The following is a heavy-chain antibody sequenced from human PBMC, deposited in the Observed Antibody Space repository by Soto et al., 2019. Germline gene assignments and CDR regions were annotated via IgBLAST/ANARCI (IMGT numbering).Heavy chain of an antibody. CDR1: GFTFSSYG. V-gene: IGHV3-33*01. CDR3: ARDQERFLEWPLGFDP. J-gene: IGHJ5*02. CDR2: IWYDGSNK. Sequence: GGSLRLSCAASGFTFSSYGMHWVRQAPGKGLEWVAVIWYDGSNKYYADSVKGRFTISRDNSKNTLYLQMNSLRAEDTAVYYCARDQERFLEWPLGFDPWGQGTLVTVSS. D-gene: IGHD3-3*01.